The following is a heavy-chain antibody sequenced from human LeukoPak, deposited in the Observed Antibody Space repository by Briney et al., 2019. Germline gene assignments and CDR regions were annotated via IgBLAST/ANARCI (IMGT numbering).Heavy chain of an antibody. Sequence: PSETLSLTCAVYGGSFSGYYWSWIRQPPGKGLEWIGEINHSGSTNYNPSLKSRVTISVDTSKNQFSLKLSSVTAADTAVYYCAREVEWELPGWFDPWGQGTLVTVSS. J-gene: IGHJ5*02. CDR2: INHSGST. V-gene: IGHV4-34*01. D-gene: IGHD1-26*01. CDR1: GGSFSGYY. CDR3: AREVEWELPGWFDP.